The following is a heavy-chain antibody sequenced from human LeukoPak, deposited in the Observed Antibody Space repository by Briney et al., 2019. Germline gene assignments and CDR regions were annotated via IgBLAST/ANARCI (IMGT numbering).Heavy chain of an antibody. CDR2: IKHDSGVP. J-gene: IGHJ4*02. V-gene: IGHV1-2*02. CDR1: GYTFTNYD. Sequence: ASVKVSCKASGYTFTNYDIHWLRQVPGQGLEWLGWIKHDSGVPNYAQKFQGRVTMTRDTSISTAFMDLSRLRSDDTAVYYCARVKTMIVVVRLFDYWGQGTQVTVSS. CDR3: ARVKTMIVVVRLFDY. D-gene: IGHD3-22*01.